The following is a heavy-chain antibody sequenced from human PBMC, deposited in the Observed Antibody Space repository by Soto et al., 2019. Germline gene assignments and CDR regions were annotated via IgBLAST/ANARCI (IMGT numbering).Heavy chain of an antibody. CDR1: GYTFTSHG. CDR2: ISTYNGKT. Sequence: QLQLVQSGGEVKTPGASVKVSCTTSGYTFTSHGISWVRQAPGQGLEGMGWISTYNGKTDYAQKFQGRVTMTADTRTSPVYMAVRSLRSDDTAVYYCARLLTEGATYREDAFAMGGKGTKVTVSS. J-gene: IGHJ3*02. D-gene: IGHD1-26*01. CDR3: ARLLTEGATYREDAFAM. V-gene: IGHV1-18*01.